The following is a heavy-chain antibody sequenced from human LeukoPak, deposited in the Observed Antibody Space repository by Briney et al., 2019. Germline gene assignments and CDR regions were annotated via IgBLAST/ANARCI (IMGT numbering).Heavy chain of an antibody. V-gene: IGHV3-74*01. J-gene: IGHJ1*01. CDR3: ARAPAEIGGYYPEYFRH. D-gene: IGHD3-22*01. CDR2: IKSDGST. Sequence: PGGSLRLSCAASGFTFGRYWMHWVRQAPGKGLVWVSRIKSDGSTNYADSVKGRFTISRDNAKNTVSLQMNSLRAEDTGVYYCARAPAEIGGYYPEYFRHWGQGTLVTVSS. CDR1: GFTFGRYW.